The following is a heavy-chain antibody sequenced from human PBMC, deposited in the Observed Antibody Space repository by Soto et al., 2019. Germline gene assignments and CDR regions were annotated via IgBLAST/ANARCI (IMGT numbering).Heavy chain of an antibody. V-gene: IGHV3-23*01. CDR1: GFTFSSYA. CDR3: AKDQVDYDFWSGPNWFDP. J-gene: IGHJ5*02. Sequence: GGSLRLSCAASGFTFSSYAMSWVRQAPGKGLEWVSAISGSGGSTYYADSVKGRFTISRDNSKNTLYLQMNSLRAEDTAVYYCAKDQVDYDFWSGPNWFDPWGQGTLVTVYS. D-gene: IGHD3-3*01. CDR2: ISGSGGST.